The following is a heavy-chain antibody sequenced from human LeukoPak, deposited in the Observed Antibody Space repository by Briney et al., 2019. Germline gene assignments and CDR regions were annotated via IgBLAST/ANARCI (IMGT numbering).Heavy chain of an antibody. V-gene: IGHV3-7*01. CDR1: GFNFRSYW. CDR3: ARGVDYSGSGSYYYYYYIDV. CDR2: IKQDGGEK. D-gene: IGHD3-10*01. Sequence: PGGSLRLSCAASGFNFRSYWMSWVRQAPGKGLEWVANIKQDGGEKYYADSVKGRFTISRDNAKNSLYLQMNSLRAEDTAVYYCARGVDYSGSGSYYYYYYIDVWGKGTTVTISS. J-gene: IGHJ6*03.